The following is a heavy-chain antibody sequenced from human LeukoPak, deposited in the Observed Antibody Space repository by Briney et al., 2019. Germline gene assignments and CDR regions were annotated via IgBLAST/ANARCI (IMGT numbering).Heavy chain of an antibody. Sequence: GASVKVSCKASGYTFTGYYMHWVRQAPGQGLEWMGWINPNSGGTNYAPKFQGRVTMTRDTSISTAYMELSRLRSDDTAVYYCARDFWSGSAHFDYWGQGTLVTVSS. D-gene: IGHD3-3*01. CDR3: ARDFWSGSAHFDY. J-gene: IGHJ4*02. V-gene: IGHV1-2*02. CDR1: GYTFTGYY. CDR2: INPNSGGT.